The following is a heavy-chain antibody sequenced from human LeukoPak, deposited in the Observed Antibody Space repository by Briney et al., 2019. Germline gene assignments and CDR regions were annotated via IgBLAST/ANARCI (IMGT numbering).Heavy chain of an antibody. Sequence: GGSLRLSCAASGFTFSSYWMHWVRQAPGKGLVWVSRINSDGSSTSYADSVKGRFTISRDNAKNTLYLQMNSLRAEDTAVYYCARVNRPHYYGSGRGAFDIWGQGTMVTVSS. J-gene: IGHJ3*02. D-gene: IGHD3-10*01. CDR2: INSDGSST. CDR1: GFTFSSYW. CDR3: ARVNRPHYYGSGRGAFDI. V-gene: IGHV3-74*01.